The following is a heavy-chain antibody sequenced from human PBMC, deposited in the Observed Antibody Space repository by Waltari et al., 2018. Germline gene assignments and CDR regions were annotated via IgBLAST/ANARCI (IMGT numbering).Heavy chain of an antibody. CDR2: TDHRGAT. Sequence: QVQLQQWGAGLLKPSETLSLTCGYYGESFNNYYWIWVRQPPGKGLEWIGETDHRGATKYNPSRASRVTISLDPSKSQFSLSLRSVIAADAAMYYCARHRRGSNGIDYWGQGTLVTVSS. V-gene: IGHV4-34*01. CDR3: ARHRRGSNGIDY. D-gene: IGHD7-27*01. J-gene: IGHJ4*02. CDR1: GESFNNYY.